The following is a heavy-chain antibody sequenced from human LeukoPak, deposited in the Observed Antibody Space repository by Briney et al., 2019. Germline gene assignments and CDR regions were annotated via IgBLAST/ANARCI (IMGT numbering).Heavy chain of an antibody. D-gene: IGHD6-13*01. Sequence: GRSLRLSCAASGFTFSSYWMHWVRQAPGKGLVWVSRINSDGSSTSYADSVKGRFTISRDNAKNTLYLQMNSLRAEDTAVYYCARESSSWGNFDYWGQGTLVTVSA. CDR1: GFTFSSYW. J-gene: IGHJ4*02. CDR2: INSDGSST. CDR3: ARESSSWGNFDY. V-gene: IGHV3-74*01.